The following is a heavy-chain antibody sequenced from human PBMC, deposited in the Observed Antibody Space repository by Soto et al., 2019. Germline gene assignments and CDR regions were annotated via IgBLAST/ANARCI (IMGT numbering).Heavy chain of an antibody. D-gene: IGHD2-21*02. Sequence: PSETLSLTCTVSGGSLNSEHYHWTWIRQAPGKGLECIGYIHYTGSVRYNPSLQSRITMSVDTSKNLFSLNLSSVTAADTAVYFCVREDDRGDRDYYGLDVWGQGTMGTVSS. CDR2: IHYTGSV. CDR3: VREDDRGDRDYYGLDV. CDR1: GGSLNSEHYH. J-gene: IGHJ6*02. V-gene: IGHV4-30-4*01.